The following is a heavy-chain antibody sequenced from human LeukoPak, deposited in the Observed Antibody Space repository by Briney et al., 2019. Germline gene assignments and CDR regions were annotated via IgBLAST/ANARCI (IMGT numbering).Heavy chain of an antibody. CDR2: INHSGST. CDR1: GGSFSGYY. Sequence: SETLSLTCAVYGGSFSGYYWSWIRQPPGKGLEWIGVINHSGSTNYNPSLKSRVTISVDTSKNQFSLKLSSVTAADTAVYYCAREGARWEPSFSAFDIWGQGTMVTVSS. J-gene: IGHJ3*02. D-gene: IGHD1-26*01. V-gene: IGHV4-34*01. CDR3: AREGARWEPSFSAFDI.